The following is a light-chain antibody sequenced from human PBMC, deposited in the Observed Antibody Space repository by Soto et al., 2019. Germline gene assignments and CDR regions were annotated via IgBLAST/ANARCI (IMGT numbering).Light chain of an antibody. J-gene: IGLJ1*01. CDR2: QVN. CDR1: RSDIGDSNF. CDR3: ASFRSGTILV. V-gene: IGLV2-14*01. Sequence: QSALTQPASVSGSPGQSVTISCTGPRSDIGDSNFISWYQHSPGKAPRLPIYQVNNRPSGVSGRFSGSKAGNTASLTISGLLDDDEADYFCASFRSGTILVFGSGTKVTVL.